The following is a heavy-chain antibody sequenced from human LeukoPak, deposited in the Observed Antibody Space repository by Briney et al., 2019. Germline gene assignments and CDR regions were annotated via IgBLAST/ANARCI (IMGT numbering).Heavy chain of an antibody. D-gene: IGHD6-6*01. CDR2: IYYSGST. V-gene: IGHV4-59*01. CDR3: ARGSTARQFYYYGLDV. J-gene: IGHJ6*02. CDR1: AGSISSYY. Sequence: SETLSLTCTVSAGSISSYYWTWIRQPPGKGLEWIGYIYYSGSTNYNPSLKSRVTISVDTSKNQFSLKLSSVTAADTAMYYCARGSTARQFYYYGLDVWGQGTTVTVSS.